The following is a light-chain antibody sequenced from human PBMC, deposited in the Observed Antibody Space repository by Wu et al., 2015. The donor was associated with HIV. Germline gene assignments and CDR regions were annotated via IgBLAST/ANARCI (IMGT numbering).Light chain of an antibody. CDR3: QHCDHLPYI. CDR2: GAS. V-gene: IGKV1-33*01. J-gene: IGKJ2*01. Sequence: DIQLTQSPSFLSASVGDRVTISCQASHDINNNLNWYQQKPGKAPRLLIYGASNLETGVPSKFSGSGSGRDFTFTISSLQPEDIATYYCQHCDHLPYIFG. CDR1: HDINNN.